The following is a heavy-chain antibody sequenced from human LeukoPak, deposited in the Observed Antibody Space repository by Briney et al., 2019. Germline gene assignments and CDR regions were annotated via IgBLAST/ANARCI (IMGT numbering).Heavy chain of an antibody. CDR3: ARGGIVGATRRFDY. D-gene: IGHD1-26*01. V-gene: IGHV1-3*01. CDR1: GYTFTSYA. J-gene: IGHJ4*02. CDR2: INAGNGNT. Sequence: ASVKVSCKASGYTFTSYAMHWVRQAPGQRLEWMGWINAGNGNTKYSQKFQGRVTITRDTSASTAYMELSSLRSEDTAVYYCARGGIVGATRRFDYWGQGTLVTVSS.